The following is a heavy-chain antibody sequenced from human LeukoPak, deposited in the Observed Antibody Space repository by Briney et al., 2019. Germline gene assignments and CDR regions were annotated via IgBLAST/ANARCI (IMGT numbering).Heavy chain of an antibody. V-gene: IGHV4-59*08. CDR1: GGSINNYY. J-gene: IGHJ4*02. CDR2: IYYSGST. Sequence: SETLSLTCTVSGGSINNYYWSWIRQPPGKGLEWIGYIYYSGSTNYNPSLKSRVTISVDTSKNQFSLKLSSVTAADTAVYYCAGQEIGEFLSGDYFDYWGQGTLVTVSS. D-gene: IGHD3-10*01. CDR3: AGQEIGEFLSGDYFDY.